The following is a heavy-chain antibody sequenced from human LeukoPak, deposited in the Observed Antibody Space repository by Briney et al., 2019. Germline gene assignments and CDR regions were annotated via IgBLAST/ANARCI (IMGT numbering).Heavy chain of an antibody. Sequence: GGSLRLSCAASGFTFSSYNMNWVRQAPGKGLEWVSSITSSSSYIYYTDSVKGRFTISRDNARNSLYLQMDNLRAEDTGVYYCARDFYDGFALDYWGQGTLVTVSS. D-gene: IGHD2/OR15-2a*01. CDR3: ARDFYDGFALDY. V-gene: IGHV3-21*03. CDR1: GFTFSSYN. J-gene: IGHJ4*02. CDR2: ITSSSSYI.